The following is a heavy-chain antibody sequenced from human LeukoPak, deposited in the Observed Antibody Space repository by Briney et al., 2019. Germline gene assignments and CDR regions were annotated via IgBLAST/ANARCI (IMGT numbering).Heavy chain of an antibody. CDR3: AMPYYYDSSGYGA. D-gene: IGHD3-22*01. Sequence: SETLSFTCTVSGGSISSSSYYWGWIRQPPGKGLEWIGSIYYSGSTYYNPSLKSRVTISVDTSKDQFSLKLSSVTAADTAVYYCAMPYYYDSSGYGAWGQGTLVTVSS. V-gene: IGHV4-39*01. CDR2: IYYSGST. CDR1: GGSISSSSYY. J-gene: IGHJ5*02.